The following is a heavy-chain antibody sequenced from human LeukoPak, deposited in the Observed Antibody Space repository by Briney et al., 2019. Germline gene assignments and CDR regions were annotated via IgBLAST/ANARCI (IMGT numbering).Heavy chain of an antibody. CDR3: VRDAFTAGDH. J-gene: IGHJ4*02. CDR1: GFTFSSYW. Sequence: GGSLRLSCAASGFTFSSYWMHWVRQAPGKGLVWVSRISSEGDTTSYADSVKGRFTVSRDNAKNTLYLQMNSLRAEDTAVYCCVRDAFTAGDHWGQGTLVTVSS. D-gene: IGHD3-16*01. CDR2: ISSEGDTT. V-gene: IGHV3-74*01.